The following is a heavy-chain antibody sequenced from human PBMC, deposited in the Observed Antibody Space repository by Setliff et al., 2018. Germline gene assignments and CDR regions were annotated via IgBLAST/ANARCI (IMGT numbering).Heavy chain of an antibody. J-gene: IGHJ6*03. CDR3: AKDVGRGSGYYYYTDV. D-gene: IGHD2-15*01. Sequence: GGSLRLSCAASGFFFRSYEMNWVRQTPGKGLEWVANIKQDGSEKYYVDSVKGRFTISRDNAKSSLYLQMSSLRVEDTAVYYCAKDVGRGSGYYYYTDVWGKGTTVTVSS. V-gene: IGHV3-7*01. CDR1: GFFFRSYE. CDR2: IKQDGSEK.